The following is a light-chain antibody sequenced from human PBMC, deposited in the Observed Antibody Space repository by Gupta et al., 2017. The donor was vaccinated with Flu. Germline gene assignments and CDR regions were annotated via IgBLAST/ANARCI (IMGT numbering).Light chain of an antibody. J-gene: IGKJ5*01. CDR1: QSLLHSNGYNY. CDR2: LGS. Sequence: DIVMTQSPLSLPVTPGEPASISCRSSQSLLHSNGYNYLDWYLQKPGQSPQLLIYLGSNRASGVPDRFSGSGSGTDFTLKISRVEAEDVGVYYCRQVLQTPRTFGQGTRLEIK. V-gene: IGKV2-28*01. CDR3: RQVLQTPRT.